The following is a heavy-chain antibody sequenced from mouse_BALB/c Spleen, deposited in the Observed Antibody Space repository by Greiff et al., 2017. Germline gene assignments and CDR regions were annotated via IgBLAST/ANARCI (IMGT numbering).Heavy chain of an antibody. CDR1: GYSFTSYY. D-gene: IGHD5-1*01. CDR3: AREEYGACFDY. Sequence: QVQLQQSGPELVKPGASVKISCKASGYSFTSYYIHWVKQRPGQGLEWIGWIFPGSGNTKYNEKFKGKATLTADTSSSTAYMQLSSLTSEDSAVYFCAREEYGACFDYWGQGTTLTVSS. CDR2: IFPGSGNT. V-gene: IGHV1-66*01. J-gene: IGHJ2*01.